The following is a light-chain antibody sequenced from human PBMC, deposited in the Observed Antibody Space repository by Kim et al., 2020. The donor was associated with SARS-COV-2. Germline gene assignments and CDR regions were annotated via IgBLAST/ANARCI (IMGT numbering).Light chain of an antibody. V-gene: IGLV1-44*01. J-gene: IGLJ3*02. CDR3: AAWDDSLNGLV. CDR1: SSNIGSNS. CDR2: SNN. Sequence: QSVLTQPPSASATPGQRVTISCSGSSSNIGSNSINWYQQLPGTAPKLLMFSNNQRPSGVPDRFSGSKSGTSASLAIGGLQYEDEANYYCAAWDDSLNGLVFGGGTQLTVL.